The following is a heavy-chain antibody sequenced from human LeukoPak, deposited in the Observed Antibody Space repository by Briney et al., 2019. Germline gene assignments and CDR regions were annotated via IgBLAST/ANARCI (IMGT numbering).Heavy chain of an antibody. J-gene: IGHJ4*02. V-gene: IGHV1-18*01. D-gene: IGHD3-22*01. CDR2: ISAYNGNT. CDR3: AREDYYDSSGYYDY. Sequence: GASVQVSCQASGYTFTSYGIIWVQPAPGQGLEWMGWISAYNGNTNYAQKLQGRITMTTDTSTSTAYMELRSLRSNDTAVYYCAREDYYDSSGYYDYWGQGTLVTVSS. CDR1: GYTFTSYG.